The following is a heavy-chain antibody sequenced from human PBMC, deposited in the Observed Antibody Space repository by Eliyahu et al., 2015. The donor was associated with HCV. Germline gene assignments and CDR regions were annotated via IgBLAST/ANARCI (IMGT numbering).Heavy chain of an antibody. J-gene: IGHJ2*01. CDR2: INADGGST. V-gene: IGHV3-74*01. CDR3: TRGARYFDL. CDR1: GFTFSSQW. Sequence: EVQLVESGGGLIQPGGSXRLXXAASGFTFSSQWMXWVRQAPGKVPVWVSRINADGGSTTYADSVKGRFTISRDNAKNTLYLQMSGLRVEDTAVYYCTRGARYFDLWGRGTLVTVSS.